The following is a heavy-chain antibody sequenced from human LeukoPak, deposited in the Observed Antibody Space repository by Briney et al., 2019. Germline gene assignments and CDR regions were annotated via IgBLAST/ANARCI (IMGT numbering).Heavy chain of an antibody. J-gene: IGHJ4*02. D-gene: IGHD1-26*01. CDR3: ARVGRAIDY. V-gene: IGHV4-59*12. CDR2: IYYSGNT. CDR1: GGSISSYY. Sequence: SETLSLTCTVSGGSISSYYWSWIRQPPGKGLEWIGYIYYSGNTNYNPSLKSRVTMSVDTSKNQFSLKLSSVTAADTAVYYCARVGRAIDYWGQGTLVTVSS.